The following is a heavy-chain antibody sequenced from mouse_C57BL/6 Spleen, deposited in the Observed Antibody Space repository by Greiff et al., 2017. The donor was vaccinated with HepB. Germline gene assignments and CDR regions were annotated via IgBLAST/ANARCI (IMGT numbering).Heavy chain of an antibody. CDR1: GYTFTDYY. D-gene: IGHD1-1*01. CDR2: IYPGSGNT. CDR3: ARRDYYGTNYFDY. J-gene: IGHJ2*01. Sequence: VQVVESGAELVRPGASVKLSCKASGYTFTDYYINWVKQRPGQGLEWIARIYPGSGNTYYNEKFKGKATLTAEKSSSTAYMQLSSLTSEDSAVYFCARRDYYGTNYFDYWGQGTTLTVSS. V-gene: IGHV1-76*01.